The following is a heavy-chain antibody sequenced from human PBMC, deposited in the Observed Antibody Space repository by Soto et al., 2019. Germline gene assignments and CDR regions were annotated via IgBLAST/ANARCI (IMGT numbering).Heavy chain of an antibody. CDR3: ARLASGWQYYYFDF. V-gene: IGHV4-34*01. Sequence: SETLSLTCAVYGGSFSGYYWSWIRQPPGKGLEWIGEINHSGSTNYNPSLKSRVTISVDTSKNQLSLKLTSVTAADTAVYYCARLASGWQYYYFDFWGRGTPVTVSS. D-gene: IGHD6-19*01. CDR2: INHSGST. CDR1: GGSFSGYY. J-gene: IGHJ2*01.